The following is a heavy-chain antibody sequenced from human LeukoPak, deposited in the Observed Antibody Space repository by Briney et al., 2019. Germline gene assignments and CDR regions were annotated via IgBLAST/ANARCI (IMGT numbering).Heavy chain of an antibody. J-gene: IGHJ4*02. Sequence: ASVKVFCKASGYTFTSFYMHWVRQAPGQGLEWMGIINPSGGSTIYAQKFQGRVTMTRDMSTSTVYMELSSLRSEDAAVDYCARGVDTAMAQPLDYWGQGTLVTVSS. V-gene: IGHV1-46*01. CDR3: ARGVDTAMAQPLDY. D-gene: IGHD5-18*01. CDR2: INPSGGST. CDR1: GYTFTSFY.